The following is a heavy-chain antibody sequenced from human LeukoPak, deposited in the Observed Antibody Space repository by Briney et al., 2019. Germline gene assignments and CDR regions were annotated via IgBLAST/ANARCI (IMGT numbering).Heavy chain of an antibody. CDR1: GFTFSSYS. J-gene: IGHJ6*02. V-gene: IGHV3-30*03. CDR2: ISYDGSNK. Sequence: GGSLRLSCAASGFTFSSYSMNWVRQAPGKGLEWVAVISYDGSNKYYADSVKGRFTISRDNSKNTLYLQMNSLRAEDTAVYYCAILPPYYYYGMDVWGQGTTVTVSS. CDR3: AILPPYYYYGMDV.